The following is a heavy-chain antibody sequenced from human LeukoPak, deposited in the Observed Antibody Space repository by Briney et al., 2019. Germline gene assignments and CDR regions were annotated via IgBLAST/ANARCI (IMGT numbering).Heavy chain of an antibody. V-gene: IGHV6-1*01. Sequence: SQTLSLTCAISGDSVSSNSAAWNWIRQSPSRGLEWLVRTYYRSKWYNEYAISVKSRITINPDTSKNQFSLQLNSVTPEDTAVYYCAREVDYSGWLTYWGQGALVTVSS. CDR2: TYYRSKWYN. D-gene: IGHD6-19*01. J-gene: IGHJ4*02. CDR1: GDSVSSNSAA. CDR3: AREVDYSGWLTY.